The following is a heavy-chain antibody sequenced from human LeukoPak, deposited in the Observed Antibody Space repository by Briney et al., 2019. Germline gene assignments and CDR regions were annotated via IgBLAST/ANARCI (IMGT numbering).Heavy chain of an antibody. CDR2: MNPNTGAT. J-gene: IGHJ4*02. CDR3: ARGGSMVRRIIIGEY. D-gene: IGHD3-10*01. CDR1: GYTFTDYY. Sequence: GASVKVSCKASGYTFTDYYMRWVRQAPGQGLEWMGWMNPNTGATNYVQKFQGRVTMTRDTSISTAYMELSRLISDDTAVYYCARGGSMVRRIIIGEYWGQGTLVTVSS. V-gene: IGHV1-2*02.